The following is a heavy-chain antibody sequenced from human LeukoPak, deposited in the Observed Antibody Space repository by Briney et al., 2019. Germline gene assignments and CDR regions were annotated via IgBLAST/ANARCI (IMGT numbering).Heavy chain of an antibody. D-gene: IGHD4-23*01. Sequence: SETLSLTCSVSGGSISSYYWSWIRQPPGKGLEWIGYIYYSGSTNYNPSLKSRVTISVDTSKNQFSLILSSVTAADTAVYYCARAMIDYSGNFGWGVWGQGALVTVSS. CDR3: ARAMIDYSGNFGWGV. CDR1: GGSISSYY. CDR2: IYYSGST. J-gene: IGHJ4*02. V-gene: IGHV4-59*08.